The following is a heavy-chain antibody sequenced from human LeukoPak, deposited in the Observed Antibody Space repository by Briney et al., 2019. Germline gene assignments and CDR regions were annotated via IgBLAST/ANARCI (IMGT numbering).Heavy chain of an antibody. Sequence: ASVKLSCKASGYTFTSNGISWVRQAPGQGLEWMGWISAYNGNTNYAPKLQGRVTMTTDTSTSTAYMELRRLRSDDTGVYYCARRQYSGWLRHDAFDIWGQGTMVTVSS. CDR3: ARRQYSGWLRHDAFDI. D-gene: IGHD6-19*01. V-gene: IGHV1-18*01. J-gene: IGHJ3*02. CDR2: ISAYNGNT. CDR1: GYTFTSNG.